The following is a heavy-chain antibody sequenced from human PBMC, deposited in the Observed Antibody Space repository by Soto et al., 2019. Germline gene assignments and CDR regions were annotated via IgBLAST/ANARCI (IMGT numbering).Heavy chain of an antibody. D-gene: IGHD2-2*02. J-gene: IGHJ6*02. CDR2: INPNSGGT. Sequence: EASVKVSCKASGYTFTGYYMHWVRQAPGQGLEWMGWINPNSGGTNYAQKFQGRVTMTRDTSISAAYMELSRLRSDDTAVYYCARTDIVVVPAAIDYYYYYGMDVWGQGTTVTVSS. V-gene: IGHV1-2*02. CDR3: ARTDIVVVPAAIDYYYYYGMDV. CDR1: GYTFTGYY.